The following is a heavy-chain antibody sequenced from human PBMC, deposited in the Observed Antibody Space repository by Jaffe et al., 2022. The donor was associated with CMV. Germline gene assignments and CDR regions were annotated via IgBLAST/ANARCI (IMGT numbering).Heavy chain of an antibody. J-gene: IGHJ4*02. CDR2: IWYDGSNK. D-gene: IGHD2-21*02. CDR3: ARDEKLSGKAYCGGDCSPHFDY. V-gene: IGHV3-33*01. Sequence: QVQLVESGGGVVQPGRSLRLSCAASGFTFSSYGMHWVRQAPGKGLEWVAVIWYDGSNKYYADSVKGRFTISRDNSKNTLYLQMNSLRAEDTAVYYCARDEKLSGKAYCGGDCSPHFDYWGQGTLVTVSS. CDR1: GFTFSSYG.